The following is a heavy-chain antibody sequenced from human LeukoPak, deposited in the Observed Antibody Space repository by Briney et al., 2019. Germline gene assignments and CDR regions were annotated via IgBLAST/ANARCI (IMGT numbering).Heavy chain of an antibody. J-gene: IGHJ4*02. D-gene: IGHD6-13*01. CDR1: GFTFSSYA. CDR3: AKAYSSSWYVRLFDY. CDR2: ISGSGGST. Sequence: GGSLRLSCAASGFTFSSYAMSWVRQAPGKGLEWVSAISGSGGSTYYADSVKGRFTISRDNSKNTLYLQMNSLRAEDTAVHYCAKAYSSSWYVRLFDYWGQGTLVTVSS. V-gene: IGHV3-23*01.